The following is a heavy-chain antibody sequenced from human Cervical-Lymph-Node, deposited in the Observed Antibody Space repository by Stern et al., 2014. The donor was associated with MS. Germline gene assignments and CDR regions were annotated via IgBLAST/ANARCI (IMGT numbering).Heavy chain of an antibody. V-gene: IGHV3-33*01. CDR3: ARDSSYQLLDH. Sequence: QVQLVQSGGGVVQPGRSLRLSCAASGFKFSNYVMHWVRQAPGKGLEWVALIWYDGSNKYYTDSVQGRFTISRDNSKDSLYLQMNGLSPEDTALYYCARDSSYQLLDHWGQGTLVTVSS. J-gene: IGHJ1*01. D-gene: IGHD2-2*01. CDR2: IWYDGSNK. CDR1: GFKFSNYV.